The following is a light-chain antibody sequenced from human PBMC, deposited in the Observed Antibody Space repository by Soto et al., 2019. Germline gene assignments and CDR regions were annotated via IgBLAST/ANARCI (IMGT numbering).Light chain of an antibody. CDR3: QQFNSYPLT. V-gene: IGKV1-13*02. J-gene: IGKJ4*01. Sequence: AIQLTQSPSSLSASVGDRVTITCRASQGISSALAWYQQKPGKAPKLLIYDASSLESGVPSRFSGSGSGTDFTLTISSLQPEELATYYCQQFNSYPLTFGGGTKVEIK. CDR1: QGISSA. CDR2: DAS.